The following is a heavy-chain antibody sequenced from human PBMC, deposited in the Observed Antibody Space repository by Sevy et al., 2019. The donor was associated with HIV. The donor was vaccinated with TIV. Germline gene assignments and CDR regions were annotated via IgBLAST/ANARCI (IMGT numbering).Heavy chain of an antibody. CDR1: GDPLNVYK. CDR2: INTGTGDT. Sequence: VSVKVSCKASGDPLNVYKIHWVRQAPGQSLEWMGWINTGTGDTRFSQNFQGRVTLTRDTSANTAYMELSSLRSEDTAIYYCARNEDIWGQWTMVTVSS. J-gene: IGHJ3*02. CDR3: ARNEDI. V-gene: IGHV1-3*04.